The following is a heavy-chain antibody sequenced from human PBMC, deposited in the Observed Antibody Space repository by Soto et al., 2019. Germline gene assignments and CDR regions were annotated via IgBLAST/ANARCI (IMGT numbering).Heavy chain of an antibody. J-gene: IGHJ4*02. D-gene: IGHD2-21*02. CDR2: SNPNSGGT. Sequence: QVQRVQSGAEVKKPGASVKVPCQASGYTFTGHYMHWGRQAPGQGREWMGRSNPNSGGTNYAQKCQGWVTMTRDTSISTAYMALSRLRSDDTAVYYCAPPGSGGNSPLGYCGQGTLVTVSS. CDR1: GYTFTGHY. CDR3: APPGSGGNSPLGY. V-gene: IGHV1-2*04.